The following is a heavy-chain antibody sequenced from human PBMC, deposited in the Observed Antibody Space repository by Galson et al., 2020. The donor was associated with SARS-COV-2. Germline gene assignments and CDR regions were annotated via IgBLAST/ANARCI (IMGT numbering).Heavy chain of an antibody. Sequence: ASVTVSCQAFGYTFTTYYIHWMRQAPGQGLEWMGWINSNTVGTNYAQNFQGRVTMTSDTPLSTAYMELNSLKFDDTAVYYRARDAPSGYFDYYSGMDVWGQGTTVTVAS. J-gene: IGHJ6*02. CDR3: ARDAPSGYFDYYSGMDV. D-gene: IGHD3-22*01. V-gene: IGHV1-2*02. CDR2: INSNTVGT. CDR1: GYTFTTYY.